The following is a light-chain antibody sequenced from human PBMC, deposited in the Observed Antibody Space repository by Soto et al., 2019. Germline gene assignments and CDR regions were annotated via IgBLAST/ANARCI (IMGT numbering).Light chain of an antibody. V-gene: IGKV1-39*01. CDR2: KAS. CDR1: QSIDNY. CDR3: QESHSAIA. J-gene: IGKJ5*01. Sequence: DIQMTQSPSTLSGSVGDRVTITCRASQSIDNYLSWYQQKPGKAPKLLIYKASNLQRGVPSRFSGSGSGTDFTLTISSLQPEDFATYYCQESHSAIAFGQGTRLEIK.